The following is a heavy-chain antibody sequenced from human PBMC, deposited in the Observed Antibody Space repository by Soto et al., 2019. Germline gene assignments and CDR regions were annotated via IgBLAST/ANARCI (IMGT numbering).Heavy chain of an antibody. CDR1: GFTFSNYA. CDR2: ISGSGGST. D-gene: IGHD2-8*01. V-gene: IGHV3-23*01. J-gene: IGHJ5*01. CDR3: ANDRRPGFGPSAVHAS. Sequence: PGGSLRLSCAASGFTFSNYAMTWVRQAPGKGLEWVSAISGSGGSTYYADSVKGRFTISRDNSKNTLYLQMNSLRAEDTAVYYCANDRRPGFGPSAVHASWAQGALVSVSS.